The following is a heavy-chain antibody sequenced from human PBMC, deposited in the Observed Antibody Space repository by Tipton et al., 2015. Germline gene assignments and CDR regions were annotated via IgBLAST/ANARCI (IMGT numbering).Heavy chain of an antibody. CDR3: ARDRQPLLVVTALPGGY. Sequence: QLVQSGAEVKKPGASVKVSCKASGYAFTAYYIHWVRQAPGQGLEWMGWINPNNGGTNSAQKFHGRVTMTRDTSISTAYMELNSLRSDDTAVYYCARDRQPLLVVTALPGGYWGQGTLVTVSS. CDR2: INPNNGGT. CDR1: GYAFTAYY. J-gene: IGHJ4*02. D-gene: IGHD2-21*02. V-gene: IGHV1-2*02.